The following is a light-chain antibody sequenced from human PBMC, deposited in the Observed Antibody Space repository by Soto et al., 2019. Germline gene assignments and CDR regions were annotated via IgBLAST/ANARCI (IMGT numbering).Light chain of an antibody. Sequence: EILLTQSPATLSLSPGERATLSCRASQSVGTYLVWYQQKPGQAPRLLIYDASKRAIGIPDRFSGSGSVTDFTLTISSLEPGDSAVYYCQQRRAWPRVFGGGTRME. J-gene: IGKJ4*01. CDR2: DAS. V-gene: IGKV3-11*01. CDR3: QQRRAWPRV. CDR1: QSVGTY.